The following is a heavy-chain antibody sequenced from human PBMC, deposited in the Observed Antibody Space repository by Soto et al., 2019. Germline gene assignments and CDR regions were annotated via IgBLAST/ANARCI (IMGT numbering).Heavy chain of an antibody. V-gene: IGHV1-18*04. CDR3: ARDQNDYVWGSYRFRGDSIDY. CDR2: ISAYNGNT. J-gene: IGHJ4*02. Sequence: QVQLVQSGAEVKKPGASVKVSCKASGYTFTSYGISWVRQAPGQGLEWMGWISAYNGNTNYAQQLQGRVTMTTETSTSRADMELRSLRSDDTAVYYCARDQNDYVWGSYRFRGDSIDYWGQGTLVTVSS. D-gene: IGHD3-16*02. CDR1: GYTFTSYG.